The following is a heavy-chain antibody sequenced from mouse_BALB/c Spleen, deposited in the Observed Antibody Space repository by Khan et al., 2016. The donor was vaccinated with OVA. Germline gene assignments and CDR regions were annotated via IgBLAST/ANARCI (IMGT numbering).Heavy chain of an antibody. CDR2: ISPGSGDT. D-gene: IGHD1-2*01. J-gene: IGHJ3*01. CDR1: GYTFTDYY. Sequence: QVQLKQSGAELARPGASVKLSCKASGYTFTDYYINWVKQRTGQGLEWIGEISPGSGDTYYNEKFKGKATLTAYKSSTTAYMQLSSLTSEASAVYFCARRNYFGYTFAYWGQGTLVTVSA. V-gene: IGHV1-77*01. CDR3: ARRNYFGYTFAY.